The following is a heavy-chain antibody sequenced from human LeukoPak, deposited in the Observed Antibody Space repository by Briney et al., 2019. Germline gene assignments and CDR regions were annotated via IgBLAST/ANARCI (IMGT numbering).Heavy chain of an antibody. CDR2: ISSSSSYI. CDR1: GFTFSSYS. D-gene: IGHD3-22*01. V-gene: IGHV3-21*01. J-gene: IGHJ4*02. Sequence: PGGSLRLSCAASGFTFSSYSMNWVRQAPGEGLEWVSSISSSSSYIYYADSVKGRFTISRDNAKNSLYMQMNSLRAEDTAVYYCARDYYDSSGYYSPADYWGQGTLVTVSS. CDR3: ARDYYDSSGYYSPADY.